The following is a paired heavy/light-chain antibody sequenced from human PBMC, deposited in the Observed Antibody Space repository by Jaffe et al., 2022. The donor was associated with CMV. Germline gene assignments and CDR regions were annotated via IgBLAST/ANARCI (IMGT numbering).Heavy chain of an antibody. V-gene: IGHV2-70*01. CDR3: ARTRSYGVSVSGDYYGADV. J-gene: IGHJ6*02. CDR1: GFSLSSSGMS. Sequence: QVTLRESGPALVKPTQTLTLTCTFSGFSLSSSGMSVSWIRQPPGKALEWLALIDWDNDKYFSPSLRTRLTISKDTSRNQVVLTMTKMDPVDTATYYCARTRSYGVSVSGDYYGADVWGQGTTVTVSS. CDR2: IDWDNDK. D-gene: IGHD6-19*01.
Light chain of an antibody. CDR3: QQHGSS. CDR1: QSLSSSY. J-gene: IGKJ2*01. CDR2: GAS. V-gene: IGKV3-20*01. Sequence: EIVLTQSPGTLSLSPGERATLSCRASQSLSSSYLAWYQQKPGQAPRLLIYGASTRATGIPVRFSGSGSGTHFTLTITRLEPEDFAVYYCQQHGSSFGQGTRLEIK.